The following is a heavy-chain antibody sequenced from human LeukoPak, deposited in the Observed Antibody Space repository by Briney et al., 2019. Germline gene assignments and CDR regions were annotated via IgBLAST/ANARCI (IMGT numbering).Heavy chain of an antibody. D-gene: IGHD1-26*01. J-gene: IGHJ4*02. V-gene: IGHV5-51*01. Sequence: RGAFLKISCKGSGYSFTSYWIGWVRQLPGKGLELMGITYPGDSDTRHSPFFQGQVTISADKSISTAYLQWSSLKASDTAMYYCARWRVDSGSFNFDYWGQGTLVTVSS. CDR1: GYSFTSYW. CDR3: ARWRVDSGSFNFDY. CDR2: TYPGDSDT.